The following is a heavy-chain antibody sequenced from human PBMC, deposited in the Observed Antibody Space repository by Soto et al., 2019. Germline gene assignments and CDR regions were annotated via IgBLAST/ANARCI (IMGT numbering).Heavy chain of an antibody. D-gene: IGHD6-6*01. V-gene: IGHV4-59*01. CDR3: ASSSNDYYYYGMYV. J-gene: IGHJ6*02. CDR1: GGSISSYY. CDR2: IYYSGST. Sequence: SETLSLTCTVSGGSISSYYWSWIRQPPGKGLEWIGCIYYSGSTNYNPSLKSRGTISVGTSKNQFSLKLSSVTAADTAVYYCASSSNDYYYYGMYVWGQGTTVTVSS.